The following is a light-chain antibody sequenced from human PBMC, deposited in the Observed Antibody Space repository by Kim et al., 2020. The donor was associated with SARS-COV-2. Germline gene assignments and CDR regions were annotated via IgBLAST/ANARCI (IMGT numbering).Light chain of an antibody. CDR1: QSVTSSY. J-gene: IGKJ3*01. Sequence: TLSLSPGERASLSCRASQSVTSSYLAWYQQKPGQAPRLLFYGASSRATGIPDRFSCSGSGTDFTLTISRLEPEDFVLYYCQVGFTFGPGTKVDIK. CDR2: GAS. V-gene: IGKV3-20*01. CDR3: QVGFT.